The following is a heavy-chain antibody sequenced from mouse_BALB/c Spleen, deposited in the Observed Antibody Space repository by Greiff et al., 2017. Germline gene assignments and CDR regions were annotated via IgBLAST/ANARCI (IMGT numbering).Heavy chain of an antibody. D-gene: IGHD2-4*01. Sequence: EVQRVESGGGLVQPGGSRKLSCAASGFTFSSFGMHWVRQAPEKGLEWVAYISSGSSTIYYADTVKGRFTISRDNPKNTLFLQMTSLRSEDTAMYYCARGGYDYDGTFAYWGQGTLVTVSA. CDR1: GFTFSSFG. CDR3: ARGGYDYDGTFAY. J-gene: IGHJ3*01. V-gene: IGHV5-17*02. CDR2: ISSGSSTI.